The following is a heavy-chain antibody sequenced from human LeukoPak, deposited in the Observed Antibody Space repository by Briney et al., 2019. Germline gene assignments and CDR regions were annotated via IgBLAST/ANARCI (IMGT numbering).Heavy chain of an antibody. D-gene: IGHD3-9*01. CDR2: ISYGGDNK. CDR3: SRDGPRDYDILTALDY. Sequence: SGGSLRLSCAASGFNFQIYAMHWVRQAPGKGLEWVAIISYGGDNKYYSGSVKGRFTISRDNSKSMLYLQMNGLRPEDTAVYYCSRDGPRDYDILTALDYWGQGTVVSVSS. CDR1: GFNFQIYA. V-gene: IGHV3-30*04. J-gene: IGHJ4*02.